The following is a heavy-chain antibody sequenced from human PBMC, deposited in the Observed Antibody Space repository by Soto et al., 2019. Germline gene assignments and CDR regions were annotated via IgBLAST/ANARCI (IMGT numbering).Heavy chain of an antibody. D-gene: IGHD6-13*01. CDR2: ISYDGSNK. J-gene: IGHJ6*02. CDR1: GFTFSSYA. V-gene: IGHV3-30-3*01. CDR3: ARGEQLPMYYYYYGMDV. Sequence: PGGSLRLSCAASGFTFSSYAMHWVRQAPGKGLEWVAVISYDGSNKYYADSVKGRFTISRDNSKNTLYLQMNSLRAEDTAVYYCARGEQLPMYYYYYGMDVWGQGTTVTVSS.